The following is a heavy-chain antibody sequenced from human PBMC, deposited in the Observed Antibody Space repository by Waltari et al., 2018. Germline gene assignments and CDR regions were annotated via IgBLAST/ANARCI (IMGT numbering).Heavy chain of an antibody. CDR3: AKDLVVVPAGAPEFDP. CDR1: GFTSGSYA. V-gene: IGHV3-23*01. J-gene: IGHJ5*02. CDR2: ISGSGGST. Sequence: EVQLLESGGGLVQPGGSLRLSCVASGFTSGSYAMSWFAQVPGKGLEWVSAISGSGGSTYYADSVKGRFTISRDNSKNTLYLQMNSLRAEDTAVYYCAKDLVVVPAGAPEFDPWGQGTLVTVSS. D-gene: IGHD2-2*01.